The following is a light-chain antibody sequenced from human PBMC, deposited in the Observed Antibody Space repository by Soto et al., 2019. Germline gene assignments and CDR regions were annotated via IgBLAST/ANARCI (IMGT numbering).Light chain of an antibody. CDR1: EDINGW. Sequence: DVQMTQSPSSLSASVGDRVTITCRASEDINGWLAWYQQKPGTAPKSLIYAASILQTGDPSRFSGSGSGTDFTLTISSLQPEDSATYYYQQYNIYPLTFGGGTKVDIK. V-gene: IGKV1D-16*01. CDR2: AAS. J-gene: IGKJ4*01. CDR3: QQYNIYPLT.